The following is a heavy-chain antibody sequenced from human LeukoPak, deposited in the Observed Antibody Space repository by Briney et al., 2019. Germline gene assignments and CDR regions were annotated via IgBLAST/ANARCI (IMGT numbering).Heavy chain of an antibody. J-gene: IGHJ6*02. CDR2: INHSGST. V-gene: IGHV4-34*01. CDR1: GVSFSGYY. Sequence: PSETLSLTCAVYGVSFSGYYWSWIRQPPGKGLEWIGEINHSGSTNYNPSLKSRLTISVDTSKNQFSLKLSSVTAADTAVYYCARDRDIGTYYYYYGMDVWGQGTTVTVSS. D-gene: IGHD2-15*01. CDR3: ARDRDIGTYYYYYGMDV.